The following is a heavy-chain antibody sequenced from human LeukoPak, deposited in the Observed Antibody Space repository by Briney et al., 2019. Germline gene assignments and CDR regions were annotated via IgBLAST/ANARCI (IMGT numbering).Heavy chain of an antibody. D-gene: IGHD3-3*01. CDR2: IYYSGST. CDR3: ARTGAPLYDFWSGYPYYMDV. Sequence: SETLSLTCTVSGGSISSYYWSWIRQPPGEGLEWIGYIYYSGSTNYNPSLKSRVTISVDTSKNQFSLKLSSVTAADTAVYYCARTGAPLYDFWSGYPYYMDVWGKGTTVTVSS. V-gene: IGHV4-59*01. J-gene: IGHJ6*03. CDR1: GGSISSYY.